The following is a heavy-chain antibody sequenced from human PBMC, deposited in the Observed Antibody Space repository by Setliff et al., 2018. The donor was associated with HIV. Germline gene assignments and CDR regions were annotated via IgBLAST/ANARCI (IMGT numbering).Heavy chain of an antibody. J-gene: IGHJ6*03. D-gene: IGHD6-25*01. V-gene: IGHV4-34*01. Sequence: PSETLSLTCAVYGGSFSGFYWSWFRQPPGKRLNWIGEISHSGSTSYNPSLKSRVTISVDTSKKQFSLKLTSVTAADTALYYCARGSPRTSAYSRYYYYYMDVLGKGTTVTVSS. CDR1: GGSFSGFY. CDR2: ISHSGST. CDR3: ARGSPRTSAYSRYYYYYMDV.